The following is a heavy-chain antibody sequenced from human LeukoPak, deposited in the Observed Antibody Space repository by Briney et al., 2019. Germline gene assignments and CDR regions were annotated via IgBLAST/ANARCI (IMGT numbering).Heavy chain of an antibody. CDR1: GFTFSSYA. Sequence: GGSLRLSCADSGFTFSSYAMRWVRHAPGEGVEWVSAISGSGGSTYYADSVKGRFTISRDNSKNTLYLQMNSLRAEDTAVYYCANARPLLVPRWSHYYMDVWGKGTTVTVSS. V-gene: IGHV3-23*01. J-gene: IGHJ6*03. CDR3: ANARPLLVPRWSHYYMDV. D-gene: IGHD6-6*01. CDR2: ISGSGGST.